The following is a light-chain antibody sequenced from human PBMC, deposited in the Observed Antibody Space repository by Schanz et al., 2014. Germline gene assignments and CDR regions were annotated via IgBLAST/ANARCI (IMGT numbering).Light chain of an antibody. Sequence: SALTQPASVSGSPGQSITISCTGTSSDIGAYDHVTWYQQHPGQAPKLIIFDVSYRPSGVSARFSGSKSDNTASLTISRLQAEDEADYYCCSYAGSSTLVFGGGTKLTVL. V-gene: IGLV2-23*02. CDR2: DVS. J-gene: IGLJ2*01. CDR3: CSYAGSSTLV. CDR1: SSDIGAYDH.